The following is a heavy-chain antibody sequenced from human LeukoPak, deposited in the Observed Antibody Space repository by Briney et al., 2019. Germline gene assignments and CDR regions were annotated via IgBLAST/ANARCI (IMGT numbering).Heavy chain of an antibody. J-gene: IGHJ4*02. D-gene: IGHD3-22*01. CDR3: ARPPARDYDSSGYSPNDY. CDR1: GYTFTGYY. CDR2: INPNSGGT. V-gene: IGHV1-2*02. Sequence: ASVKVSCKASGYTFTGYYMHWVRQAPGQGLEWMGWINPNSGGTNYAQKFQGRVTMTRDTSISTAYMELSRLRSDDTAVYYCARPPARDYDSSGYSPNDYWGQGTLVTVSS.